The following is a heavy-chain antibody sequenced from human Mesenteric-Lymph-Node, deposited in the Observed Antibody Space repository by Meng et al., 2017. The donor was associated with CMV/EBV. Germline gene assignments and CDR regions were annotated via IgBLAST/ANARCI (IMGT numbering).Heavy chain of an antibody. V-gene: IGHV3-53*01. J-gene: IGHJ4*02. CDR1: GFTVSSNY. Sequence: GESLKISCAASGFTVSSNYMSWVRQAPGKGLEWVSVIYSGGSTYYADSVKGRFTISRDNSKNTLYLQMNSLRAEDTAVYYCARSGVGATTAAEGDYWGQGTLVTVSS. D-gene: IGHD1-26*01. CDR2: IYSGGST. CDR3: ARSGVGATTAAEGDY.